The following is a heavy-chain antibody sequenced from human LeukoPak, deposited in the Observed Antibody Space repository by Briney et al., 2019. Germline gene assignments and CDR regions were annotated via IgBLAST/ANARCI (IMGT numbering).Heavy chain of an antibody. D-gene: IGHD4-23*01. Sequence: AGGSLRLSCAASGFTFSSYWMHWVRQAPGKGLVWVSRINSDGSSTSYADSVKGRFTISRDNAKNTLYLQMNSLRAEDTAVYYCARKNGGSYYFDYWGQGTLVTVSS. CDR2: INSDGSST. V-gene: IGHV3-74*01. CDR3: ARKNGGSYYFDY. CDR1: GFTFSSYW. J-gene: IGHJ4*02.